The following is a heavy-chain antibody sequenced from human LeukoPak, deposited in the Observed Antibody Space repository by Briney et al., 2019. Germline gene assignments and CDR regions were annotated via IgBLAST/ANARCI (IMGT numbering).Heavy chain of an antibody. Sequence: GGSLRLSCAASGFTFSDYYMSWIRQAPGKGLEWVSYISSSGSTIYYADSVKGRFTISRDNAKNSLYLQMNSLRAEDTAVYYCAREGIIVVVPASNGYWGQGTLVTVSS. CDR2: ISSSGSTI. V-gene: IGHV3-11*01. CDR3: AREGIIVVVPASNGY. D-gene: IGHD2-2*01. CDR1: GFTFSDYY. J-gene: IGHJ4*02.